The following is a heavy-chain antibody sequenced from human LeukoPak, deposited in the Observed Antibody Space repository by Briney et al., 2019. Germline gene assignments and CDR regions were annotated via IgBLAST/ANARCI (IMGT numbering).Heavy chain of an antibody. J-gene: IGHJ5*02. CDR1: GGSISSYY. CDR3: ARERRPGIAAAGRLDWFDP. CDR2: IYYSGST. D-gene: IGHD6-13*01. Sequence: SETLSLTCTVSGGSISSYYWSWIRQPPGKGLEWIGYIYYSGSTNYNPSLKSRVTISVDTSKNQFSLKLSSVTAADTAVYYCARERRPGIAAAGRLDWFDPWGQGTLVTVSS. V-gene: IGHV4-59*01.